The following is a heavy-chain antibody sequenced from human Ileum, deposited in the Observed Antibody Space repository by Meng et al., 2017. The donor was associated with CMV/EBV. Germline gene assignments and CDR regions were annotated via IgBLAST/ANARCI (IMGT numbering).Heavy chain of an antibody. CDR3: ARDSGRYCSGGSCYSTD. Sequence: GGSLRLSCGVSGFSFNTYWMSWVRQAPGKGLEWVSVISGSGDSTYYADSVKGRFTISRDNSKNTLYLQVDSLRAEDTAVYYCARDSGRYCSGGSCYSTDWGQGTLVTVSS. J-gene: IGHJ4*02. V-gene: IGHV3-23*01. CDR1: GFSFNTYW. D-gene: IGHD2-15*01. CDR2: ISGSGDST.